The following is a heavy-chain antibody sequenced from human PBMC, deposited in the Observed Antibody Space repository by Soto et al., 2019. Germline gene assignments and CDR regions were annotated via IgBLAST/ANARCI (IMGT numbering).Heavy chain of an antibody. D-gene: IGHD2-2*01. CDR1: GFTFSSYD. Sequence: PGGSLRLSCAASGFTFSSYDMHWVRQATGKGLEWVSAIGTAGDTYYPGSVKGRFTISRENAKNSLYLQMNSLRAGDTAVYYCARGSFCDCSSTSCSCPSYSYYYMDVWGKGTTVTVSS. CDR3: ARGSFCDCSSTSCSCPSYSYYYMDV. V-gene: IGHV3-13*01. CDR2: IGTAGDT. J-gene: IGHJ6*03.